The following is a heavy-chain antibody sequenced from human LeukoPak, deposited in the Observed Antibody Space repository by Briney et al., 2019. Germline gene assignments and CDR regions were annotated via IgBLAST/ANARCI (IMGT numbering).Heavy chain of an antibody. Sequence: PGGSLRLSCAASGFTFSSYSMNWVRQAPGKGLEWVSSISSSSSYIYYADSVKGRFTISRDNAKNSLYLQMNSLRAEDTAVYYCARDSYDFWSGYPTLYYYYGMDVWGQGTTVTVSS. D-gene: IGHD3-3*01. CDR3: ARDSYDFWSGYPTLYYYYGMDV. J-gene: IGHJ6*02. CDR2: ISSSSSYI. CDR1: GFTFSSYS. V-gene: IGHV3-21*01.